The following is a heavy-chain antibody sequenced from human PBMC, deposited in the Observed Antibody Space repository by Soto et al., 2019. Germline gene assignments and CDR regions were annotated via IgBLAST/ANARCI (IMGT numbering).Heavy chain of an antibody. V-gene: IGHV6-1*01. CDR3: AKGDNLGPKTGYAFDP. Sequence: SETLSLTCAISGDSVSSNTASWNWIRQSPSRGLEWLGRTYFRSKWYNDYAVSVKSRIIINPDTSNNQFSLQLNSVTPEDTAVYFCAKGDNLGPKTGYAFDPWGQGIMVTVSS. CDR2: TYFRSKWYN. J-gene: IGHJ5*02. D-gene: IGHD5-12*01. CDR1: GDSVSSNTAS.